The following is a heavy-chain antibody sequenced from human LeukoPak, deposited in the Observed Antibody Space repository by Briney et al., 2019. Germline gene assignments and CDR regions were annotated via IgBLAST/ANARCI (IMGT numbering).Heavy chain of an antibody. CDR1: RGSISSHY. J-gene: IGHJ5*02. D-gene: IGHD6-13*01. V-gene: IGHV4-59*11. CDR3: ARRSSSLVEFWFDP. Sequence: PSETLSLTCTVSRGSISSHYWSWIRQPPGKGLEWIGYIYNSGSTNYNPSLKSRVSISVDRSKNQFSLKLNSVTAADTAVYYCARRSSSLVEFWFDPWGQGNLVTVSS. CDR2: IYNSGST.